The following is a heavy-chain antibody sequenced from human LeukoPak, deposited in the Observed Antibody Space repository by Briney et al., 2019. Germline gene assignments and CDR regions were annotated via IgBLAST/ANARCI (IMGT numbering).Heavy chain of an antibody. J-gene: IGHJ4*02. CDR3: VREYSSGWYDY. CDR1: GGSFSGYY. D-gene: IGHD6-19*01. V-gene: IGHV4-34*01. Sequence: PSETPSLTCAVYGGSFSGYYWSWIRQPPGKGLEWIGEINHSGSTNYNPSLKSRVTISVDTSKNQFSLKLSSVTAADTAVYYCVREYSSGWYDYWGQGTLVTVSS. CDR2: INHSGST.